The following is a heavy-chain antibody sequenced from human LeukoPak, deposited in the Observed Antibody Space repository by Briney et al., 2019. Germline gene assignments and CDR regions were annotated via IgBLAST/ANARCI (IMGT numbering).Heavy chain of an antibody. CDR3: ARVGGTISENIKVWGSYRSPLPYYFDY. V-gene: IGHV1-46*01. CDR1: GYTFTSYY. Sequence: ASVKVSCKASGYTFTSYYIHWVRQAPGQGLEWMGIINPSGGSTNYAQKFRGRVTISVDTSKNQFSLKLSSVTAADTAVYYCARVGGTISENIKVWGSYRSPLPYYFDYWGQGTLVTVSS. D-gene: IGHD3-16*02. CDR2: INPSGGST. J-gene: IGHJ4*02.